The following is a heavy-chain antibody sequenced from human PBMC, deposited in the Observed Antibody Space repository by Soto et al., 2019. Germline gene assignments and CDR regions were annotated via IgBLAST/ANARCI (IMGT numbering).Heavy chain of an antibody. CDR1: GFTFSSQT. CDR2: ISRSGST. Sequence: EVQLLESGGGLVQPGGSLRLSCAASGFTFSSQTMSWVRQAPGKGLEWVSVISRSGSTSYTDSVEGRFTISKDSSKNTLYLQLNSLRVEDTAVYYCAKGARDVDSWGQGTLVTVSS. D-gene: IGHD5-12*01. CDR3: AKGARDVDS. J-gene: IGHJ4*02. V-gene: IGHV3-23*01.